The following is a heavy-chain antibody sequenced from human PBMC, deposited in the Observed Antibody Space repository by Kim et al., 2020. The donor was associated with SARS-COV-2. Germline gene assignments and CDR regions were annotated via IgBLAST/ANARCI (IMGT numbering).Heavy chain of an antibody. J-gene: IGHJ3*02. CDR3: ARVWGDITMIVADAFDI. CDR2: IYYSGST. V-gene: IGHV4-59*01. D-gene: IGHD3-22*01. Sequence: SETLSLTCTVSGGSISSYYWSWIRQPPGKGLEWIGYIYYSGSTNYNPSLKSRVTISVDTSKNQFSLKLSSVTAADTAVYYCARVWGDITMIVADAFDIWGQGTMVTVSS. CDR1: GGSISSYY.